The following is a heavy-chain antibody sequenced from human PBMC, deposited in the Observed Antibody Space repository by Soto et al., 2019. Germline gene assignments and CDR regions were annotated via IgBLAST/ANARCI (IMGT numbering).Heavy chain of an antibody. Sequence: SETLSLTCTVSGGSISSYYWSWIRQPPGKGLEWIGYIYYSGSTNYNPSLKSRVTISVDTSKNQFSLKLSSVTAADTAVYYCARVIAAAGQPKYHSSNRTVWAKGPTSTFP. CDR2: IYYSGST. V-gene: IGHV4-59*01. D-gene: IGHD6-13*01. J-gene: IGHJ6*03. CDR1: GGSISSYY. CDR3: ARVIAAAGQPKYHSSNRTV.